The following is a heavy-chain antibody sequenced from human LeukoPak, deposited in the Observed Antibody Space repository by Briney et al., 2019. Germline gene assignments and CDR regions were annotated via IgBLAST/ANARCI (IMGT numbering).Heavy chain of an antibody. CDR1: GYSFTSHA. V-gene: IGHV7-4-1*02. D-gene: IGHD3-9*01. CDR2: LNTNTGNP. J-gene: IGHJ6*02. Sequence: ASVKVSCKASGYSFTSHALNWLRQAPGQGPEWMGWLNTNTGNPTYAQGFTGRFVFSLDTSVSTAYLQISSLKAEDTAVYYCARTFDDYYGMDVWGQGPRSPSP. CDR3: ARTFDDYYGMDV.